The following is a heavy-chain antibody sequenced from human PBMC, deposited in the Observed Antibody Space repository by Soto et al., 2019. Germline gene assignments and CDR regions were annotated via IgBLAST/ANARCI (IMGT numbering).Heavy chain of an antibody. CDR2: ISSSSSTI. CDR1: GFTFNNYS. D-gene: IGHD2-15*01. CDR3: ARDKGRSPLDY. V-gene: IGHV3-48*01. Sequence: SGGGLVQPGGSLRLSCAASGFTFNNYSMNWVRQAPGKGLEWVSYISSSSSTIYSADSVKGRFTISRDNAKNSLYLQMNSLRAEDTAVYYCARDKGRSPLDYWGQGTLVTVSS. J-gene: IGHJ4*02.